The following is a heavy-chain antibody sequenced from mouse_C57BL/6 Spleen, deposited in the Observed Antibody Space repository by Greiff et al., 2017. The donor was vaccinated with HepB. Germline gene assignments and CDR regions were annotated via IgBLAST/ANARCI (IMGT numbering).Heavy chain of an antibody. J-gene: IGHJ2*01. CDR1: GYSITSGYD. Sequence: EVQLVESGPGMVKPSQSLSLTCTVPGYSITSGYDWHWIRHFPGNKLEWMGYISYSGSTNYNPSLKSRISITHDTSKNHFFLKLNSVTTEDTATYYCARGVVTYFDYWGQGTTLTVSS. CDR3: ARGVVTYFDY. CDR2: ISYSGST. D-gene: IGHD2-2*01. V-gene: IGHV3-1*01.